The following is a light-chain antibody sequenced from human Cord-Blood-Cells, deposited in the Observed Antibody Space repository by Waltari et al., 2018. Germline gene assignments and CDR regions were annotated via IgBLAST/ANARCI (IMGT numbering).Light chain of an antibody. V-gene: IGKV3-20*01. CDR2: GAS. CDR1: QSVSRSY. J-gene: IGKJ3*01. CDR3: QQYGSSPFT. Sequence: EIVLTQSPGTLSLSPGERANLSCRASQSVSRSYLAWYQQKPGQAPRLLIYGASSRATGIPDRFSGSGSGTDFTLTISRLEPEDFAVYYCQQYGSSPFTFGPGTKVDIK.